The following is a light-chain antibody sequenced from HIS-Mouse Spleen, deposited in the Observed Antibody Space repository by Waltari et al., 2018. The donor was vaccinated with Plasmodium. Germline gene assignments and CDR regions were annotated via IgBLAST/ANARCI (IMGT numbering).Light chain of an antibody. Sequence: SYELTQPPSVSVSPGQTARITCSGDALPKKYAYWYQQKSGQAPVLGIYEDSKRPSGIPERVSGSISGTMATLTISGAQVEDEADYYCYSTDSSGNHRVFGGGTKLTVL. V-gene: IGLV3-10*01. CDR1: ALPKKY. CDR3: YSTDSSGNHRV. CDR2: EDS. J-gene: IGLJ3*02.